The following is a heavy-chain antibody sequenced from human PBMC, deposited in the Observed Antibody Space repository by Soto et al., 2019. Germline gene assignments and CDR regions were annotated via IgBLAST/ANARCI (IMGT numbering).Heavy chain of an antibody. CDR3: CVVKRLDQYSTSGYWFDP. CDR2: IKSKADGETK. J-gene: IGHJ5*02. D-gene: IGHD2-15*01. Sequence: PGGSLRLSCAASGFTFSHAWLSWVREAPGKGLEWGGRIKSKADGETKDYGAPVRGRFPISRDDAKDTLYLQMNSLRIEDTAVYYCCVVKRLDQYSTSGYWFDPWGPGTLVT. V-gene: IGHV3-15*01. CDR1: GFTFSHAW.